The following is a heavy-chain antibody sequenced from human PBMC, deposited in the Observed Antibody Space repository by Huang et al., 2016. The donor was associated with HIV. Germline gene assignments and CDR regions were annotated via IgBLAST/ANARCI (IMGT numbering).Heavy chain of an antibody. Sequence: QVTLKESGPVLVKPTETLTLTCTVSGFSLSNARVGVSWIRQPPGKSLEWLANIFSNDEKSYSTSLKNRLTISKDTSKSQVVLTMTNMDPVDTATYYCARLYYDVWSSYYADYWGQGTLVTVSS. CDR1: GFSLSNARVG. D-gene: IGHD3-3*01. CDR3: ARLYYDVWSSYYADY. J-gene: IGHJ4*02. V-gene: IGHV2-26*01. CDR2: IFSNDEK.